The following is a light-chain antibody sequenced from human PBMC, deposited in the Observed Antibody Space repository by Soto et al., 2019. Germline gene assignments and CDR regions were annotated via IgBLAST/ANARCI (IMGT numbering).Light chain of an antibody. J-gene: IGKJ2*01. CDR3: QQYSSYSS. Sequence: DIQMTQSPSTLSASVGDKVTITCRASQSISGWLTWYQQKPVKDPNLLISDASSFESGVPSRFSGSGSATEFTITISSLQPDDFATYYSQQYSSYSSVGQGTKLEIK. CDR2: DAS. V-gene: IGKV1-5*01. CDR1: QSISGW.